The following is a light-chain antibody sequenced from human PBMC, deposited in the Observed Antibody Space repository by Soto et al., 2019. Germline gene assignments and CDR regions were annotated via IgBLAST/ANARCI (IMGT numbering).Light chain of an antibody. CDR3: KSYDSSLSGVV. J-gene: IGLJ1*01. Sequence: QSVLTQPPSVSGAPGQRVTISCTGSSCNIGAGYDVHWYQQLPGTAPKLIIYGNSNRPSGVPDRFSGSKSGTSASLAITGLQAEDEADYYCKSYDSSLSGVVFGTGTTVTVL. CDR2: GNS. CDR1: SCNIGAGYD. V-gene: IGLV1-40*01.